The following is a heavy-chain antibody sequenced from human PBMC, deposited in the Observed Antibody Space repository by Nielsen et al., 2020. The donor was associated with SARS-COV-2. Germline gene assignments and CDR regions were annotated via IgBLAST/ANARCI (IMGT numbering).Heavy chain of an antibody. Sequence: SETLSLTCAVYGGSFSGYYWSWIRQPPGKGLEWIGEINHSGSTNYNPSLKSRVTISVDTSKNQFSLKLSSVTAADTAVYYCARGVPIYDFWSGYSTYDWFDPWGQGTLVTVSS. D-gene: IGHD3-3*01. CDR2: INHSGST. V-gene: IGHV4-34*01. J-gene: IGHJ5*02. CDR1: GGSFSGYY. CDR3: ARGVPIYDFWSGYSTYDWFDP.